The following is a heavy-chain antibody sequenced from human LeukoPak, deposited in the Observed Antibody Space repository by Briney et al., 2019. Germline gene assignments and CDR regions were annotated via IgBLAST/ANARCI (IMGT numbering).Heavy chain of an antibody. V-gene: IGHV1-2*02. CDR3: ARGRDGYIFSFDY. D-gene: IGHD5-24*01. Sequence: ASVKVSCKASVYTFTGYYMHWVRQAPGQGLEWMGWSNPNSGGTNYAQKFQGRVTMTRDTSISTAYMELSRLRSDDTAVYYCARGRDGYIFSFDYWGQGTLVTVSS. CDR2: SNPNSGGT. J-gene: IGHJ4*02. CDR1: VYTFTGYY.